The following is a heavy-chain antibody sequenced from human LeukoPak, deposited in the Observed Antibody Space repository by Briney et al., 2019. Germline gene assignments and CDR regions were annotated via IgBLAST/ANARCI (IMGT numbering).Heavy chain of an antibody. D-gene: IGHD3-16*01. J-gene: IGHJ5*02. CDR1: GYSISSGYY. CDR2: IYHSGST. V-gene: IGHV4-38-2*01. Sequence: SETLSLTCAVSGYSISSGYYWGWIRQPPGKGLEWIGSIYHSGSTYYNPSLKSRVTISVDTSKNQFSLKLSSVTAADTAVYYCARFGRTVLGFDPWGQGTLVTVSS. CDR3: ARFGRTVLGFDP.